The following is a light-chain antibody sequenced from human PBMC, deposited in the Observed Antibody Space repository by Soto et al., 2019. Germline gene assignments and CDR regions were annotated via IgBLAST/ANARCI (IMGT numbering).Light chain of an antibody. CDR3: QQYGNSPIT. CDR2: DAS. J-gene: IGKJ5*01. Sequence: EIVLTQSPDTLSLSPGERATLSCRASQSVDSNYLAWYQQKPGQAPRVLIYDASIRATGIPDRFSGSGSGTDFTLTISRLEPEDFAVYYCQQYGNSPITFGQGTRLEIK. CDR1: QSVDSNY. V-gene: IGKV3-20*01.